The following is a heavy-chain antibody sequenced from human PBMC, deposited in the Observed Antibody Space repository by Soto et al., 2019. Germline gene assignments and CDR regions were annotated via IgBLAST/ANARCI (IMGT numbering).Heavy chain of an antibody. CDR1: GGSISSGDYY. CDR2: IYYSGST. V-gene: IGHV4-30-4*01. D-gene: IGHD3-22*01. CDR3: ASTWNDSRGYYYVGFYYYGMDV. J-gene: IGHJ6*02. Sequence: QVQLQESGPGLVKPSQTLSLTCTVSGGSISSGDYYWSWIRQPPGKGLEWIGYIYYSGSTYYNPSLKSRVTISVDTSKTQFSLKLSSVTAADTAVYYCASTWNDSRGYYYVGFYYYGMDVWGQGTTGTGS.